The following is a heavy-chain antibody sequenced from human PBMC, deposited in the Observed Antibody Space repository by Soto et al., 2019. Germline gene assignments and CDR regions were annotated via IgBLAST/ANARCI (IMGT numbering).Heavy chain of an antibody. J-gene: IGHJ4*02. CDR2: IYYSGST. V-gene: IGHV4-30-4*01. Sequence: TSETLSLTCTVSGGSISSGDYYWSWIRQPPGKGLEWIGYIYYSGSTYYNPSLKSRVTISVDTSKKQFSLKLSSVTAADTAVYYCARQDTSGYAFDSWGPGTLVTVSS. D-gene: IGHD3-22*01. CDR1: GGSISSGDYY. CDR3: ARQDTSGYAFDS.